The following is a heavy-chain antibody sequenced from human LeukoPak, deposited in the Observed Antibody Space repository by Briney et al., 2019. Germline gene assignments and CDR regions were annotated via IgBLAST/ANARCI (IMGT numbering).Heavy chain of an antibody. D-gene: IGHD5-18*01. J-gene: IGHJ4*02. CDR2: ISGSSSYI. CDR1: GFTFSSYS. Sequence: GGSLRLSCAASGFTFSSYSMNWVRQAPGKGLEWVSSISGSSSYIYYADSVKGRFTISRDNAKNSLYLQMNSLRAEDTAVYYCARAARGQPDTAMVIRWGQGTLVTVSS. CDR3: ARAARGQPDTAMVIR. V-gene: IGHV3-21*01.